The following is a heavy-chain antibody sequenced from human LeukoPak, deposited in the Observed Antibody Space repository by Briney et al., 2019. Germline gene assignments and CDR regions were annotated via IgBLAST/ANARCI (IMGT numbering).Heavy chain of an antibody. CDR3: ARGHYDSGDYKDFTY. D-gene: IGHD3-22*01. J-gene: IGHJ4*02. Sequence: GGSLRLSCAASGFTFSSYAMSWLRQAPGKGLERVSVVSNSSGTTHYADSVKGRFTMSRDNSKNTLYLQMNSLRAEDTAIYYCARGHYDSGDYKDFTYWGQGTLVSVSS. CDR1: GFTFSSYA. CDR2: VSNSSGTT. V-gene: IGHV3-23*01.